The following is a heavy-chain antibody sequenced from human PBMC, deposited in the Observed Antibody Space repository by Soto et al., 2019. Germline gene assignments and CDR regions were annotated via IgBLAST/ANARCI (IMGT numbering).Heavy chain of an antibody. D-gene: IGHD5-12*01. CDR1: GFTFSSYS. Sequence: EVQLVESGGGLVQPGGSLRLSCAASGFTFSSYSMNWVRQAPGKGLEWVSYITSSSSTIYYADSVKGRFTISRDNAKNSLYLQMNSLRDEDTAIYYCARWVLGGYEILDSWGQGTLVTVSS. CDR2: ITSSSSTI. J-gene: IGHJ4*02. CDR3: ARWVLGGYEILDS. V-gene: IGHV3-48*02.